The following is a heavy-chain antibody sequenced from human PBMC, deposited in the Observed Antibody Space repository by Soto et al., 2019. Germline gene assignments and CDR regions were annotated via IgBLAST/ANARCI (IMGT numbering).Heavy chain of an antibody. V-gene: IGHV3-30-3*01. D-gene: IGHD2-2*01. CDR2: IANDGGNE. CDR3: ARTGSCSSNGCYLAFDI. Sequence: QVQLVESGGGVVQPGRSLRLSCAASGFTFSGCAMHWVRQAPGKGLEWVAIIANDGGNEYYADSVKGRFTISRDNSKNTLYLQMNSLRAEDTAVYFCARTGSCSSNGCYLAFDIWGQGTMVTVSS. J-gene: IGHJ3*02. CDR1: GFTFSGCA.